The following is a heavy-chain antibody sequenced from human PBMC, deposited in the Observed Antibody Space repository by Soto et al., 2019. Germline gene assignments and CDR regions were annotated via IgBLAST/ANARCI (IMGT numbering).Heavy chain of an antibody. CDR3: GRSLEVTAIDS. CDR1: GFTLTNFY. Sequence: QVQLVQSGAEVTKPGASVKVSCKASGFTLTNFYFHWVRQAPGQGLQWMGIINPNGGVTTTAHTVRDRFTITWYTATTTLYMELSSLRSDDTAVYYCGRSLEVTAIDSWGQGTLVTVSS. CDR2: INPNGGVT. D-gene: IGHD2-21*02. V-gene: IGHV1-46*01. J-gene: IGHJ4*02.